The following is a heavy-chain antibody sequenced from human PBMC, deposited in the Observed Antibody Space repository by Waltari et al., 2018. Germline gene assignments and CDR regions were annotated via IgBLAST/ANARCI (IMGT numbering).Heavy chain of an antibody. V-gene: IGHV4-39*07. CDR1: GGSISSSSHY. J-gene: IGHJ3*02. D-gene: IGHD3-3*01. CDR2: IYYSGIT. CDR3: ARIESGYYDAFDI. Sequence: QLQLQESGPGLVKPSETLSLTRTFPGGSISSSSHYWGWIRQPPGKGLEWIGRIYYSGITYYNPSLKSRVTISVDTSKNQFSLTLSSVTAADTAVYYCARIESGYYDAFDIWGQGTQVTVSS.